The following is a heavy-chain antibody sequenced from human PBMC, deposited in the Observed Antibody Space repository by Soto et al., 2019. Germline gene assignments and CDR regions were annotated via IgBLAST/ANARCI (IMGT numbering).Heavy chain of an antibody. CDR1: GFTFNIYW. J-gene: IGHJ4*02. V-gene: IGHV3-7*01. Sequence: GGSLRLSCAASGFTFNIYWMSWVRQAPGKGLEWVANIKEDGSEKYYLDSVKGRFTISRDNAKNSLYLQMNSLRAEDTAVYYCARDATYHDVWSGYQFDHWGQGTLVTVSS. D-gene: IGHD3-3*01. CDR2: IKEDGSEK. CDR3: ARDATYHDVWSGYQFDH.